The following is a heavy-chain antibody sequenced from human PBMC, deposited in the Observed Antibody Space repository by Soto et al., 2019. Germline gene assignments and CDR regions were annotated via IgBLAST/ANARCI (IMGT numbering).Heavy chain of an antibody. CDR2: ISAYNGNT. CDR1: GYTFSNYG. CDR3: ARVRPPADHAQRSRSRITIFGIRNLWFDP. J-gene: IGHJ5*02. D-gene: IGHD3-3*01. V-gene: IGHV1-18*01. Sequence: ASVKVSCKASGYTFSNYGISWVRQAPGQGLEWMGWISAYNGNTNYAQKLQGRVTMTTDTSTSTAYMELRSLRSDDTAVYYCARVRPPADHAQRSRSRITIFGIRNLWFDPWGHGTLVTVSS.